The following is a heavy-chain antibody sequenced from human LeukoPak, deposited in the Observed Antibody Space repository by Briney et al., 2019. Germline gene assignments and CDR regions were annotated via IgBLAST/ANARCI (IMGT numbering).Heavy chain of an antibody. J-gene: IGHJ4*02. CDR3: ARSGPYRYDSSGFYLPY. V-gene: IGHV5-51*01. Sequence: NPGESLKISCKGPANSFVGYWIGWVRQMPGKGLEWMGVIYPGDSDTRYSPSFQGQVTISADKSISTAYLQWSSLKASDTAIYYCARSGPYRYDSSGFYLPYWGQGTLVTVSS. CDR2: IYPGDSDT. CDR1: ANSFVGYW. D-gene: IGHD3-22*01.